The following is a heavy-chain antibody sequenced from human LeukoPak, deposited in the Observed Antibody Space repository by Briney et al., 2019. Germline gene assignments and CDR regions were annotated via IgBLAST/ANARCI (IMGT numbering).Heavy chain of an antibody. D-gene: IGHD2-15*01. V-gene: IGHV3-48*04. CDR3: ARDNSRGYCSCRSCYEHAFDI. Sequence: GGSLRLSCAASGFTFSSYSMNWVRQAPGKGLEWVSYISSSSSTIYYADSVKGRFTISRDNAKNSLYLQMNSLRAEDTAVYYCARDNSRGYCSCRSCYEHAFDIWGQGTMVTVSS. CDR2: ISSSSSTI. J-gene: IGHJ3*02. CDR1: GFTFSSYS.